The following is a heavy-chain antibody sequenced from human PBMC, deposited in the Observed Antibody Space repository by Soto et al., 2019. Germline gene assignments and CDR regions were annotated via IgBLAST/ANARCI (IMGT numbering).Heavy chain of an antibody. V-gene: IGHV1-69*06. CDR2: IIPIFGTA. J-gene: IGHJ5*02. Sequence: QVQLVQSGAEVKKPGSSVKVSCKASGGTFSSYAISWVRQAPGQGLEWMGGIIPIFGTANYAQKFQGRVTITADKPTSTAYMELSSLRSEDTAVYYCARGWRTYYYDSSGYSTWGQGTLVTVSS. D-gene: IGHD3-22*01. CDR3: ARGWRTYYYDSSGYST. CDR1: GGTFSSYA.